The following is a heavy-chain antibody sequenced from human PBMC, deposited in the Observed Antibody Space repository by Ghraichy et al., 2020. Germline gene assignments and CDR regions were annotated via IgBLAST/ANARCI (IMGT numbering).Heavy chain of an antibody. Sequence: ASVKVSCKASGYTFTSYGISWVRQAPGQGLEWMGWISAYNGNTNYAQKLQGRVTMTTDTSTSTAYMELRSLRSDDTAVYYCARDSHLWPVVRGANLDYWGQGTLVTVSS. J-gene: IGHJ4*02. CDR1: GYTFTSYG. V-gene: IGHV1-18*04. CDR2: ISAYNGNT. D-gene: IGHD3-10*01. CDR3: ARDSHLWPVVRGANLDY.